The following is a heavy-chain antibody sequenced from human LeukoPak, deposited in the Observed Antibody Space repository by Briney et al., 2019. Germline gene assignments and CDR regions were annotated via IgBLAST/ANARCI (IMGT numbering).Heavy chain of an antibody. CDR2: ISYDGSNK. J-gene: IGHJ4*02. CDR1: GFTFSSYA. D-gene: IGHD6-19*01. Sequence: SLRLSCAASGFTFSSYAMHWVRQAPGKGLEWVAVISYDGSNKYYADSVKGRFTISRDNSKNTLYLQMNSLRAEDTAVYYCAKDVRSGWYVPYFDYWGQGTLVTVSS. V-gene: IGHV3-30*04. CDR3: AKDVRSGWYVPYFDY.